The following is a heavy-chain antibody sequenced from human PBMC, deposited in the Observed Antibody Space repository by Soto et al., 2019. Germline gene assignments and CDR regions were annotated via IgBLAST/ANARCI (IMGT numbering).Heavy chain of an antibody. CDR3: GKSPDFYYDGMDV. Sequence: EVQLLESGGGLVQPGGSQRLSCAASGFTFSGYAMTWVRQAPGKGLEWVSSISGSGANTYYADSVKGRFTISRENSTNPLSLQMTSLRADDTAVYYCGKSPDFYYDGMDVWGQGTTVTVSS. V-gene: IGHV3-23*01. CDR1: GFTFSGYA. CDR2: ISGSGANT. J-gene: IGHJ6*02.